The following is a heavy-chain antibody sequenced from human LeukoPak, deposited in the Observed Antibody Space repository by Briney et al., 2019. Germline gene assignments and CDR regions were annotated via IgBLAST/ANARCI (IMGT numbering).Heavy chain of an antibody. V-gene: IGHV3-23*01. CDR2: ISDNGAYT. D-gene: IGHD2-15*01. Sequence: PGGSLRLSCAASGFTFNNYAMSWVRQAPGKGLEWLSAISDNGAYTWYADSVRGHFSISRDNSKSTLYLQMNSLRAEDMAVYYCAKKVADLSQVAFDIWGQGTMVTVSS. J-gene: IGHJ3*02. CDR3: AKKVADLSQVAFDI. CDR1: GFTFNNYA.